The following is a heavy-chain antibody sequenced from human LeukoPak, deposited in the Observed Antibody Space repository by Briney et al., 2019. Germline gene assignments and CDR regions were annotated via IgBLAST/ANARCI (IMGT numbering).Heavy chain of an antibody. CDR1: GFTFSSYS. CDR3: AVGLTTVTGTDY. V-gene: IGHV3-21*01. CDR2: ISSSSSYI. D-gene: IGHD4-17*01. Sequence: GGSLRLSCAASGFTFSSYSMNWVRQAPGKGLEWVSSISSSSSYICYADSVKGRFTISRDNAKNSLYLQMNSLRAEDTAVYYCAVGLTTVTGTDYWGQGTLVTVSS. J-gene: IGHJ4*02.